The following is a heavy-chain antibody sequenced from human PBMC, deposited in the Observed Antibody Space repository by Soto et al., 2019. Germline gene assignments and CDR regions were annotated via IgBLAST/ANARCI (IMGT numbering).Heavy chain of an antibody. J-gene: IGHJ4*02. D-gene: IGHD1-1*01. CDR2: IYWDDDQ. Sequence: QITLKESGPTLVKPTQTLTLTCTFSGFSLSTSGVGVGWIRQPPGRAVEWLALIYWDDDQRYSTSLKSRLTITKDTSKNQVVLTMTNMDPVDTGTDYCGHSGQLHRPLGYWGQGTLVTVSS. V-gene: IGHV2-5*02. CDR3: GHSGQLHRPLGY. CDR1: GFSLSTSGVG.